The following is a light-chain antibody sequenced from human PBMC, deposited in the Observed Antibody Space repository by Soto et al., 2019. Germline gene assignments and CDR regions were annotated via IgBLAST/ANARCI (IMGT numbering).Light chain of an antibody. J-gene: IGLJ1*01. CDR2: DVT. CDR1: NTDIGGYNY. CDR3: SSYTSSSTPFV. Sequence: QSVLTQPDSVSASLGESITISCTGTNTDIGGYNYVSWYQQHPGKAPKLVIYDVTSRPSGIPNRFSGSKSGFTASLTISGLQAEDDATYSCSSYTSSSTPFVFGTGTKVT. V-gene: IGLV2-14*03.